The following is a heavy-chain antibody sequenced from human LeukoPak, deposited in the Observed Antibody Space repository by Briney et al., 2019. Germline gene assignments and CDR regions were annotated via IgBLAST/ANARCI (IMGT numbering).Heavy chain of an antibody. CDR1: GFTFSSYA. D-gene: IGHD3-3*01. CDR3: ARTYDFGRGPPGDAFDN. CDR2: ISGSGGST. V-gene: IGHV3-23*01. Sequence: GGSLRLSCAASGFTFSSYAMSWVRQAPGKGLEWVSAISGSGGSTYYADSVQGRFTISRDDAKDSVFLQMNSLRVDDTAVYYCARTYDFGRGPPGDAFDNWGQGTLVTVPS. J-gene: IGHJ3*02.